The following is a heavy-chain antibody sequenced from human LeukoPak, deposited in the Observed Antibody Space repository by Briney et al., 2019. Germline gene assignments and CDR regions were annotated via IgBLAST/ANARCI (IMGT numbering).Heavy chain of an antibody. CDR2: IYYSGST. J-gene: IGHJ4*02. D-gene: IGHD3-3*01. CDR1: GGSISSGGYY. Sequence: PSETLSLTCTVSGGSISSGGYYWSWIRQHPGKGLEWMGYIYYSGSTYYNPSLKSRVTISVDTSKNQFSLKLSSVTAADTAVYYCARAYDFWSGYMPYWGQGTLVTVSS. CDR3: ARAYDFWSGYMPY. V-gene: IGHV4-31*03.